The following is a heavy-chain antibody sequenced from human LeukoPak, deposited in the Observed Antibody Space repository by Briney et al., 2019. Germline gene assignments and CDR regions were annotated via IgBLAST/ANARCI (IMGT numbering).Heavy chain of an antibody. V-gene: IGHV4-30-4*01. D-gene: IGHD3-10*01. Sequence: SQTLSLTCTVSGGTISSGDYYWSWIRQPPGKGLEWIGYIYYSGTTYYNPSLKSRVTISVDTSKNQFSLKLTSVTAADTAVYFCARGPYGSGSYYWGQGTLVTVSS. J-gene: IGHJ4*02. CDR2: IYYSGTT. CDR1: GGTISSGDYY. CDR3: ARGPYGSGSYY.